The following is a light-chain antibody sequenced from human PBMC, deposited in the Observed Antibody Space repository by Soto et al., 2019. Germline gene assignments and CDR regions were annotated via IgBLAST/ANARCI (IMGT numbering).Light chain of an antibody. CDR3: QYHGNLRGT. V-gene: IGKV3-20*01. J-gene: IGKJ1*01. CDR2: GAS. CDR1: QSIANSY. Sequence: VVLTQSPGTLSLSPGERATLSCRASQSIANSYLAWYQQKPGQAPRLLIYGASSRARAVPDRISGSGSGTDFTLTINRLEPEDFAMYYCQYHGNLRGTFGQGTKVDIK.